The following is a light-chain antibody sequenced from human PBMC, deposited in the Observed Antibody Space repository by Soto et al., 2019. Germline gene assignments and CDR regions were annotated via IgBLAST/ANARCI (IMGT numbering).Light chain of an antibody. J-gene: IGKJ1*01. Sequence: VTQSPSTLSASLGDRVTITCRASQNINTWLAWYQQKPGISPNLLIHKASTSESGVPSSLSGGGVGTEFPLPIRGLQPEYYASYYCQQYERYSTFGQGTKVDIK. CDR3: QQYERYST. CDR1: QNINTW. V-gene: IGKV1-5*03. CDR2: KAS.